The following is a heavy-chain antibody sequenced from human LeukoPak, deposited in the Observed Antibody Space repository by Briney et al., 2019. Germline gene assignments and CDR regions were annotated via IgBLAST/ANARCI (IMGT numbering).Heavy chain of an antibody. CDR3: ASNHNYRFDF. D-gene: IGHD3-10*01. Sequence: PGGSLRLSCAASGLTFSSSAMSWVRQAPGKGLQWVSSISGSSDSTHYADSVKGRFTISRDNTKKSLYLQMNSLRGEDTAVYYCASNHNYRFDFWGQGTLVTVSS. J-gene: IGHJ4*02. CDR2: ISGSSDST. V-gene: IGHV3-23*01. CDR1: GLTFSSSA.